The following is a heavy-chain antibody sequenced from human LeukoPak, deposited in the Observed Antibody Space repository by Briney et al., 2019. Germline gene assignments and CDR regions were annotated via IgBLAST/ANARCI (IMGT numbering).Heavy chain of an antibody. V-gene: IGHV3-30*02. Sequence: GGSLRLSCAASGLIFSSCGMHWVRQAPGEGLEWVAYLRHDESKTFYADSVKGRFTISRDNSKNTLYLQMHSLRAEDTALYYCAKPVIPSAYQGTYYMDVWGKGTTVTVSS. CDR1: GLIFSSCG. CDR3: AKPVIPSAYQGTYYMDV. CDR2: LRHDESKT. J-gene: IGHJ6*03. D-gene: IGHD3-16*01.